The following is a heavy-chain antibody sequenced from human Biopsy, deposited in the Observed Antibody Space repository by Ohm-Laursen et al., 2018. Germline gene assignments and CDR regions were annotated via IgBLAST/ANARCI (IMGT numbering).Heavy chain of an antibody. Sequence: SETLSLTGTVSGDSINSSYWSWIRQAPGKGLEWIGFISNSGNTNYDPSLKSRVTISADTSKNQFSLKLGSLTVADMAVFYCARRGSGGRSFDYWGQGSLVNVYS. V-gene: IGHV4-59*08. D-gene: IGHD2-15*01. CDR3: ARRGSGGRSFDY. J-gene: IGHJ4*02. CDR1: GDSINSSY. CDR2: ISNSGNT.